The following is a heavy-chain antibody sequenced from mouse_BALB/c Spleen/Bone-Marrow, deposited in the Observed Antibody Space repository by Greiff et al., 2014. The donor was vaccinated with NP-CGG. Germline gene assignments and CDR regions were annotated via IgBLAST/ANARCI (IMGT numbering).Heavy chain of an antibody. Sequence: EVQGVESGPDLVKPSQSLSLTCTVAGYPITSGYGWHWIRQFPENKLEWMGYIHYSGSTNYNPSLQSRISITRDTSKNQFFLQLNSVTTEDTATYYCVRETTVVADFDYWGQGTTLTVSS. J-gene: IGHJ2*01. D-gene: IGHD1-1*01. CDR2: IHYSGST. CDR1: GYPITSGYG. CDR3: VRETTVVADFDY. V-gene: IGHV3-1*02.